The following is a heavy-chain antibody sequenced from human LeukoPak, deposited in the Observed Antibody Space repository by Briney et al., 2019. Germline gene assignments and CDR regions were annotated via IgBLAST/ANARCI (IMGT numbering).Heavy chain of an antibody. CDR1: GFSLSTSGVG. D-gene: IGHD3-16*02. Sequence: VSGPTLVNPTQTLTLTCTFSGFSLSTSGVGVGWIRQPPGKALEWLALIYWDDDKRYSPSLKSRLTITKDTSKNQVVLTMTNMDPVDTATYYCAKPRDYDYVWGSYRAGAFDYWGQGTLVTVSS. V-gene: IGHV2-5*02. CDR3: AKPRDYDYVWGSYRAGAFDY. CDR2: IYWDDDK. J-gene: IGHJ4*02.